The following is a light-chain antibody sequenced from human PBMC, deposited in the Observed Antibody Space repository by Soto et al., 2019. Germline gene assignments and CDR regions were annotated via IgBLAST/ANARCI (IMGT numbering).Light chain of an antibody. V-gene: IGKV3-15*01. CDR1: QSVDNR. J-gene: IGKJ2*01. CDR3: QQYSAYPYT. Sequence: EVVMTQSPATLSVSPGERATLSCRASQSVDNRLAWYQHTPGQAPRLLIYGASNRATGVPAKFSGSGSGTEFTLTISSLQPDDFATYYCQQYSAYPYTFGQGTKLEIK. CDR2: GAS.